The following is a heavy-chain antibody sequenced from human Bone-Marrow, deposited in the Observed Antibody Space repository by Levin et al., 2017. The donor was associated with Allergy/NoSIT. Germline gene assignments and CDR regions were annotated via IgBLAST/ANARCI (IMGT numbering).Heavy chain of an antibody. CDR2: ISSSGSTI. J-gene: IGHJ3*02. CDR1: GFTFSDYY. D-gene: IGHD3-10*01. Sequence: LSLTCAASGFTFSDYYMSWIRQAPGKGLEWVSYISSSGSTIYYADSVKGRFTISRDNAKNSLYLQMNSLRAEDTAVYYCASAPILWFRELLPGAFDIWGQGTMVTVSS. V-gene: IGHV3-11*01. CDR3: ASAPILWFRELLPGAFDI.